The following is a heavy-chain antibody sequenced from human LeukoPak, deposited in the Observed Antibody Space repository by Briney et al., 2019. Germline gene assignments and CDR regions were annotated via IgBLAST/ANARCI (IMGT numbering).Heavy chain of an antibody. J-gene: IGHJ3*02. CDR2: ISGSGSSI. D-gene: IGHD3-16*02. CDR3: AREGGFGYDDAFDT. Sequence: GGSLRLSCAASGFTFNSYEMNWVRQAPGKGLEWISYISGSGSSIFYADSLQGRFTVSRDNAKNSVYLQMNSLRAEDTAVYYCAREGGFGYDDAFDTWGHGTTVTVSS. V-gene: IGHV3-48*03. CDR1: GFTFNSYE.